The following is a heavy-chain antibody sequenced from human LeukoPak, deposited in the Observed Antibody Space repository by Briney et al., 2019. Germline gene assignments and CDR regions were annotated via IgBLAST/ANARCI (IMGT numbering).Heavy chain of an antibody. Sequence: ASVKVSCKASGYTFTGYYMHWVRQAPGQGLEWMGWINPNSGGTNYAQKFQGRVTMTRDTSISTAYMELSRLRSDDTAVYYCAREGQDFWSGYHDYWGQGTLVTVSS. CDR3: AREGQDFWSGYHDY. CDR1: GYTFTGYY. CDR2: INPNSGGT. J-gene: IGHJ4*02. V-gene: IGHV1-2*02. D-gene: IGHD3-3*01.